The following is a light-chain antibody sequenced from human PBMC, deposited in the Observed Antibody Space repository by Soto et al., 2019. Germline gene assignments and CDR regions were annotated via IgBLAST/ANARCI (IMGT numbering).Light chain of an antibody. J-gene: IGLJ1*01. V-gene: IGLV2-14*01. Sequence: QSALTQPASVSGSPGQSITISCTGTSSDVRGYNYVSWYQQHPGKAPKLMIYEVSNRPSGVSNRFSGSKSGNTASLTISGLQAEDEADYYCSSYTSSNTLYVFGTGTKLT. CDR2: EVS. CDR3: SSYTSSNTLYV. CDR1: SSDVRGYNY.